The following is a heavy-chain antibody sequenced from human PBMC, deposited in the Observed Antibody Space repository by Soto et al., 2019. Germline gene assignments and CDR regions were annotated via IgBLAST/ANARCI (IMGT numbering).Heavy chain of an antibody. V-gene: IGHV3-23*01. CDR1: GFTFSTYA. CDR3: AIGGYSWNAESDF. CDR2: ISGSGGST. J-gene: IGHJ4*02. D-gene: IGHD1-1*01. Sequence: EVQLLESGGGLVQPGGSLRLSCAASGFTFSTYAMTWVRQAPGRGLEWVSAISGSGGSTYYADSVKGRLTISRDNSKNTLYSQMNNLRPEDTAVYYCAIGGYSWNAESDFWGQGTLVTVSS.